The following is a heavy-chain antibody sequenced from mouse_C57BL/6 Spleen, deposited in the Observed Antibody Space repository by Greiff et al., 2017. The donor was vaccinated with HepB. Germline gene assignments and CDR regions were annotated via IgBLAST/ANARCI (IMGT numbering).Heavy chain of an antibody. Sequence: VQLQQPGAELVKPGASVKMSCKASGYTFTSYWITWVKQRPGQGLEWIGDIYPGSGSTNYNEKFKSKATLTVDTSSSTSYMQLSSLTSEDSAVYYCARNDYDYDDYAMDYWGQGTSVTVSS. D-gene: IGHD2-4*01. CDR3: ARNDYDYDDYAMDY. J-gene: IGHJ4*01. CDR1: GYTFTSYW. V-gene: IGHV1-55*01. CDR2: IYPGSGST.